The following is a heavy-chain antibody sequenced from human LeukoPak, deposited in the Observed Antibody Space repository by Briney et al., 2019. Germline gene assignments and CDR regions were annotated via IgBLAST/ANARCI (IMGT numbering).Heavy chain of an antibody. J-gene: IGHJ6*03. CDR1: GFTFSSYW. CDR3: AGRRGSTSGSYYMDV. CDR2: IKQDGSEK. D-gene: IGHD2-2*01. V-gene: IGHV3-7*01. Sequence: GGSLRLSCAASGFTFSSYWMSWVRQAPGKGLEWVANIKQDGSEKYYVDSVKGRFTISRDNAKNSLYLQMNSLRAEDTAVYYCAGRRGSTSGSYYMDVWGKGTTVTVSS.